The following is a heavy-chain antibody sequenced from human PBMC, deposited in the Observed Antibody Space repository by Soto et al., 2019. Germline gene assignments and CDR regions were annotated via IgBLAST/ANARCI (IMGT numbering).Heavy chain of an antibody. J-gene: IGHJ4*02. CDR2: INAGNGNT. CDR3: AREGTTGFFYYFDY. CDR1: GYTFTSYA. D-gene: IGHD1-1*01. Sequence: QVQLVQSGAEVKKPGASVKVSCKASGYTFTSYAMHWVRQAPGQRLEWMGWINAGNGNTKYSQKFQGRVTITRDTSASTAYMELSSLRSEDTAVYYCAREGTTGFFYYFDYWGQGTLVIVSS. V-gene: IGHV1-3*01.